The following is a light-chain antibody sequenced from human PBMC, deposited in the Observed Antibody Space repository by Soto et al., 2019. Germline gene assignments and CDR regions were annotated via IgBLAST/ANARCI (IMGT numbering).Light chain of an antibody. J-gene: IGKJ1*01. V-gene: IGKV3D-15*01. CDR2: GVY. Sequence: EMSMTQSPTIPSVSPRERATLPCRPSQSVSRNLAWYQQNPGKAPRLLIYGVYTRAPGIPARFSGSGSGTYFSLTISSLQPEDLAVYYCQKSHTWPPQTFGQGTEVDIK. CDR1: QSVSRN. CDR3: QKSHTWPPQT.